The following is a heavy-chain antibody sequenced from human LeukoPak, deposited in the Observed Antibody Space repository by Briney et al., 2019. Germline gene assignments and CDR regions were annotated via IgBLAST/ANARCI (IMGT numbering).Heavy chain of an antibody. D-gene: IGHD4-23*01. Sequence: GGSLRLSCAASGFTFSSYSMNWVRQAPGKGLEWVSSISSSSSYIYYADSVKGRFTISRDNAKNSLYLQMNSLRAEDTAVYYCARDRAVSDNRWSLDPWGQGTLVTVSS. J-gene: IGHJ5*02. CDR3: ARDRAVSDNRWSLDP. V-gene: IGHV3-21*01. CDR2: ISSSSSYI. CDR1: GFTFSSYS.